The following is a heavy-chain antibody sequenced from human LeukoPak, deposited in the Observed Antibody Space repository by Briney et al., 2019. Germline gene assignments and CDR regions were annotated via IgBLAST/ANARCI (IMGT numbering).Heavy chain of an antibody. CDR3: ARWWELPGRFDY. CDR1: GFTFSSYG. J-gene: IGHJ4*02. D-gene: IGHD1-26*01. CDR2: IGYDGRNK. V-gene: IGHV3-33*01. Sequence: GGSLRLSCAASGFTFSSYGMHWVRQAPGKGLEWVAVIGYDGRNKYYADSVKGRFIISRDNSKNTLYLQMNILRAEDTAVYYCARWWELPGRFDYWGQGTLVTVSS.